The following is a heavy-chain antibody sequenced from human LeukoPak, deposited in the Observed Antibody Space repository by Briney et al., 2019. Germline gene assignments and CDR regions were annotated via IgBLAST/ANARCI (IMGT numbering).Heavy chain of an antibody. V-gene: IGHV3-21*01. D-gene: IGHD2-21*01. Sequence: PGGSLRLSCAGSGFTFSNYSMNWVRQAPGKGLEWVSSISSSSSYIYYADSVKGRFTVSRDNAKNSLYLQMNSLRVEDTAVFYCASSDWAKDTFDYWGQGTLVTVSS. CDR1: GFTFSNYS. CDR2: ISSSSSYI. CDR3: ASSDWAKDTFDY. J-gene: IGHJ4*02.